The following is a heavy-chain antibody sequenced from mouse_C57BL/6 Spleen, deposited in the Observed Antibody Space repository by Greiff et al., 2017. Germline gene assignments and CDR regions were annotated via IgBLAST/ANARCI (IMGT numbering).Heavy chain of an antibody. CDR3: EREGVYYFDC. V-gene: IGHV1-52*01. J-gene: IGHJ2*01. Sequence: VKLQQPGAELVRPGSSVKLSCKASGYTFPSYWMHWVKQRPIQGLEWIGNIDPSDSETHYNQKFKDKATLTVDKSSSTAYMQLSSLTSEDSAVYCCEREGVYYFDCWGQGTTRTVPS. CDR1: GYTFPSYW. CDR2: IDPSDSET.